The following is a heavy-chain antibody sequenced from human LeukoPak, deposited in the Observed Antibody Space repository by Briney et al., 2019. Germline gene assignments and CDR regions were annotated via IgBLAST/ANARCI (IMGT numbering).Heavy chain of an antibody. CDR2: IRYDGSNK. D-gene: IGHD3-10*01. J-gene: IGHJ4*02. Sequence: GGSLRLSCAASGFTFSSYGMHWVRQAPGKGLEWVAFIRYDGSNKYYADSVKGRFTISRDNSKNTLYLQMNSLRAEDTAVYYCAKGRTVRGVIALWYWGQGTLVTVSS. CDR3: AKGRTVRGVIALWY. V-gene: IGHV3-30*02. CDR1: GFTFSSYG.